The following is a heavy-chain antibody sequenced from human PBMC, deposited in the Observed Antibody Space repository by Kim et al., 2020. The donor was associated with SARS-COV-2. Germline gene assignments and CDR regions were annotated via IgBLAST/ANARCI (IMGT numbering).Heavy chain of an antibody. J-gene: IGHJ6*02. Sequence: GGSLRLSCAASGFTFSSYSMNWVRQAPGKGLEWVSYISSSSSTIYYADSVKGRFTISRDNAKNSLYLQMNSLRDEDTAVYYCARSRGGEDPYYYGSGSLTHLYYYGMDVWGQGTTVTVSS. CDR3: ARSRGGEDPYYYGSGSLTHLYYYGMDV. CDR1: GFTFSSYS. D-gene: IGHD3-10*01. CDR2: ISSSSSTI. V-gene: IGHV3-48*02.